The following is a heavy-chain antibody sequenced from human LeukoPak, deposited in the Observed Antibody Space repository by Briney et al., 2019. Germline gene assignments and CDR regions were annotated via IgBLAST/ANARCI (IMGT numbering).Heavy chain of an antibody. V-gene: IGHV1-18*01. D-gene: IGHD2-2*01. CDR1: GYTFTNYG. Sequence: ASVRVSCKASGYTFTNYGISWVRQAPGQGLEWMGWISAYNGNTDYAQKFQGRVTMTTDTSTSTAHVVLRNLRSDDTAMYYCARSQYLLLSWWNAFDIWGQGTMVTVSS. J-gene: IGHJ3*02. CDR2: ISAYNGNT. CDR3: ARSQYLLLSWWNAFDI.